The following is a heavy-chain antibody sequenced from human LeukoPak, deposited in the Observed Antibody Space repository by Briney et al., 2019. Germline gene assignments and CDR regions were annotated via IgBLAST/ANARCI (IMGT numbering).Heavy chain of an antibody. Sequence: PSETLSLTCAVSGGSISSSNWWSWVRQPPGEGLEWIGEIYHSGSTNYNPSLKSRVTISVDKSKNQFSLKLSSVTAADTAVYYCARFFVTFYDSSGYIDYWGQGTLVTVSS. CDR3: ARFFVTFYDSSGYIDY. CDR2: IYHSGST. J-gene: IGHJ4*02. D-gene: IGHD3-22*01. CDR1: GGSISSSNW. V-gene: IGHV4-4*02.